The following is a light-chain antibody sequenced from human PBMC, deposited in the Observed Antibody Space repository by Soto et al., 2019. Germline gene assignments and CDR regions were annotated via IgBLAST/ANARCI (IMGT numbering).Light chain of an antibody. J-gene: IGLJ3*02. CDR2: ENN. CDR3: GTWDSSLSAGV. V-gene: IGLV1-51*01. Sequence: QSVLTQPPSVSAAPGQKVTISCSGSSSNIGNNYVSWYQQLPGTAPKLLIYENNKRPSGIRDRFSGSKSATSATLGITGLQTGDEADYYCGTWDSSLSAGVFGGGTKLTV. CDR1: SSNIGNNY.